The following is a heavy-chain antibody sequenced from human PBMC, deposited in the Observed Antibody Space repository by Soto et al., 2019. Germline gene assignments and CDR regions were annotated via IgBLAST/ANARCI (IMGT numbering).Heavy chain of an antibody. CDR1: GYSFTSYW. CDR2: IDPSDSYT. Sequence: PGESLKISCKGSGYSFTSYWISWVRQMPGKGLEWMGRIDPSDSYTNYSPSFQGHVTISADKSISTAYLQWSSLKASDTAMYYCARHRVLLWFGELLYSYWFDPWGQGTLVTVSS. V-gene: IGHV5-10-1*01. CDR3: ARHRVLLWFGELLYSYWFDP. D-gene: IGHD3-10*01. J-gene: IGHJ5*02.